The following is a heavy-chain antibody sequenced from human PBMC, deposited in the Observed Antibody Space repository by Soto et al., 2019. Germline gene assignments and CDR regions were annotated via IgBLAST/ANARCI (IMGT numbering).Heavy chain of an antibody. V-gene: IGHV3-21*01. Sequence: GGSLRLSCAASGFTFSSYSMNWVRQAPGKGLEWVSSISSSSSYIYYADSVKGRFTISRDNAKNSLYLQMNSLRAEDTAVYYCARDPTTVTSYYGMDVWGQGTTVTVSS. CDR2: ISSSSSYI. J-gene: IGHJ6*02. CDR1: GFTFSSYS. D-gene: IGHD4-17*01. CDR3: ARDPTTVTSYYGMDV.